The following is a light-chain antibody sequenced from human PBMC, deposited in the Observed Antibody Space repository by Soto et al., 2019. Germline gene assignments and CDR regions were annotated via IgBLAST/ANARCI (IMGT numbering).Light chain of an antibody. CDR2: DAS. J-gene: IGKJ1*01. V-gene: IGKV1-5*01. Sequence: DIQMTQSPSTLSASVGDRVTITCRASQSISSGLAWYQKKPGKAPKLLIYDASTLESGVPSRFSGSGSGTECTLTISSLQPEDFATYCCQHYSTVWSCGQGTKVEIK. CDR3: QHYSTVWS. CDR1: QSISSG.